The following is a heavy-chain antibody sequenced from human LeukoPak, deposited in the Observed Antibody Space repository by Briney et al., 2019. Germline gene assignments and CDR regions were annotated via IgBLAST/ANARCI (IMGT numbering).Heavy chain of an antibody. V-gene: IGHV1-2*02. CDR1: GYTFTGYY. Sequence: GASVKVSCKAPGYTFTGYYMHWVRQAPGQGLEWMGWINPNSGGTNYAQKFQGRVTMTRDTSTSTAYMELRSLRSDDTAVYYCARDGAGTYYYGSGSYEYWGQGTLVTVSS. J-gene: IGHJ4*02. CDR3: ARDGAGTYYYGSGSYEY. D-gene: IGHD3-10*01. CDR2: INPNSGGT.